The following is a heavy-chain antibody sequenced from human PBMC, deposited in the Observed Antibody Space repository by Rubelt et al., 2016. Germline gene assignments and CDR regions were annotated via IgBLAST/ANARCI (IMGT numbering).Heavy chain of an antibody. CDR2: IYYSGGT. D-gene: IGHD4-17*01. V-gene: IGHV4-34*11. CDR3: ARDVTTVTAFDY. Sequence: QVQLQQWGAGLLKPSETLSLTCAVYGGSFGGYSWSWIRQPPGKGLEWIGSIYYSGGTNYNPSLKGRCTISVDTSKNQFSLKLSSVTAADTAVYYCARDVTTVTAFDYWGQGTLVTVSS. J-gene: IGHJ4*02. CDR1: GGSFGGYS.